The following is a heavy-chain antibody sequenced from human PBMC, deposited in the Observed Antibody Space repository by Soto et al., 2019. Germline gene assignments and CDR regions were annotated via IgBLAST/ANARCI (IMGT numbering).Heavy chain of an antibody. J-gene: IGHJ4*02. CDR3: ARIRRDGYNFDY. Sequence: SETLSLTCTVSGGSISSYYWSWIRQPPGKGLEWIGYIYYSGSTNYNPSLKSRVTISVDTSKNQFSLKLSSVTAADTAVYYCARIRRDGYNFDYWGQGTLVTAPQ. CDR2: IYYSGST. D-gene: IGHD5-12*01. V-gene: IGHV4-59*08. CDR1: GGSISSYY.